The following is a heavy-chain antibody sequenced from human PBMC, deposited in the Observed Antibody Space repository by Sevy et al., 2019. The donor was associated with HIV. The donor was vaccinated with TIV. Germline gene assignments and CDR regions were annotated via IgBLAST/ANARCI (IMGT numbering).Heavy chain of an antibody. Sequence: GGSLRLSCAASGFSFSRYWMTWFRQAPGKELEWVANVNLDGSGKYYVDSVKGRFTISRDNARNSLSLQMNSLRAEDTAVYYCARSVDYWGQGTLVTVSS. V-gene: IGHV3-7*01. CDR3: ARSVDY. J-gene: IGHJ4*02. CDR1: GFSFSRYW. CDR2: VNLDGSGK.